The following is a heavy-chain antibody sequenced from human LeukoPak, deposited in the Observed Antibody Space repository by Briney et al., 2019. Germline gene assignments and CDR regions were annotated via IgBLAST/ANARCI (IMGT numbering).Heavy chain of an antibody. J-gene: IGHJ4*02. CDR3: AKGYYYYFDY. V-gene: IGHV3-30*02. CDR1: GFTLSSYG. D-gene: IGHD3-10*01. CDR2: IRYDGSNK. Sequence: GSLRLSCAASGFTLSSYGMHCVRQAPGKGLEWVAFIRYDGSNKYYADSVKGRFTISRDNSKNTLYLQMNSLRAEDTAVYYCAKGYYYYFDYWGQGTLVTVSS.